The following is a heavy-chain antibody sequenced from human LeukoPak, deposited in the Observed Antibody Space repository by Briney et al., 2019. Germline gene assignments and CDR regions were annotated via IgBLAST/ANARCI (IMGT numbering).Heavy chain of an antibody. Sequence: HPAGSLRFSGAASGFTFSNYWMSWVRQAPGKGLEWVANIKQDGSEKYYVDSVKGRFTISRDNAKNSLYLQMKSLRAEDTAVYYCARDSSYYDSCGYYHPDYFDYWGQGTLVTVSS. D-gene: IGHD3-22*01. CDR1: GFTFSNYW. CDR2: IKQDGSEK. J-gene: IGHJ4*02. CDR3: ARDSSYYDSCGYYHPDYFDY. V-gene: IGHV3-7*01.